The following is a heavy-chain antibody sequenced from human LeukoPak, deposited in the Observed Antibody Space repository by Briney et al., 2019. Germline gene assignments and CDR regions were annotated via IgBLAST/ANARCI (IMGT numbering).Heavy chain of an antibody. D-gene: IGHD6-19*01. Sequence: ASVKVSCKASGYTFSNYYIHWVRQAPGQGLEWMGIIGGSTNYAQKFQGRVTMTRDTSTSTVYMELSSLRSEDTAVYYCATTSTIAVTAPDGFDMWGQGTMVTVSS. CDR2: IGGST. CDR1: GYTFSNYY. V-gene: IGHV1-46*01. J-gene: IGHJ3*02. CDR3: ATTSTIAVTAPDGFDM.